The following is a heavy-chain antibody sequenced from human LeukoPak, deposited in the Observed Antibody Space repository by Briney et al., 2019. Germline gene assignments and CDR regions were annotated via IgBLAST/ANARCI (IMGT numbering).Heavy chain of an antibody. V-gene: IGHV3-23*01. D-gene: IGHD6-13*01. CDR2: IDGGGGST. J-gene: IGHJ5*02. CDR1: GFTFSSYS. CDR3: AKENWYLYNNNWYKTWFDP. Sequence: GGSLRLSCAASGFTFSSYSMNWVRQAPGKGLEWVSYIDGGGGSTNYADSVKGRFTISRDNSKNTLYLQMNSLRAEDTAIYYCAKENWYLYNNNWYKTWFDPWGQGTLVTVSS.